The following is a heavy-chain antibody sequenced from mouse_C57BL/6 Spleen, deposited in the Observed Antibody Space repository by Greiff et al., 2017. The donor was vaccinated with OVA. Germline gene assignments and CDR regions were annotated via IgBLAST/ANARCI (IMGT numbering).Heavy chain of an antibody. Sequence: QVQLQQSGAELARPGASVKLSCKASGYTFTSYGISWVKQRTGQGLEWIGEIYPRSGNTYYNEKFKGKATLTADKSSSTAYMELRSLTSEDSAVYFCARGAGTENFDYWAKAPLSQSPQ. J-gene: IGHJ2*01. D-gene: IGHD4-1*01. CDR3: ARGAGTENFDY. CDR1: GYTFTSYG. CDR2: IYPRSGNT. V-gene: IGHV1-81*01.